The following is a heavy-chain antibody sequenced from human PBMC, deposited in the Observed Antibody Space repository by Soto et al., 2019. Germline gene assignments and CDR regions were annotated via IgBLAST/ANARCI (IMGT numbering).Heavy chain of an antibody. CDR1: GYSFTSYW. J-gene: IGHJ3*02. Sequence: GESLKISWKGSGYSFTSYWIGWVRQMPGKGLEWMGIISPGDSHTIYSPSFQGQVTISADKSISTAYLQWSSLKASDTAMYYCARGGQCSTTSCYEDDAFDIWGQGTMVTVSS. V-gene: IGHV5-51*01. CDR2: ISPGDSHT. CDR3: ARGGQCSTTSCYEDDAFDI. D-gene: IGHD2-2*01.